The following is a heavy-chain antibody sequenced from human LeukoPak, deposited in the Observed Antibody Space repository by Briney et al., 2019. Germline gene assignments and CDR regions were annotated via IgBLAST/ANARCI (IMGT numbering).Heavy chain of an antibody. V-gene: IGHV3-48*03. CDR1: GFTFSIYE. J-gene: IGHJ4*02. CDR3: ARDPTAYYDSSGYYLNTIDY. D-gene: IGHD3-22*01. Sequence: PGGALRLSCAASGFTFSIYEMNWVRQAPGKGVEWVSFISGSGSTIHFADSVKGRFTISRDNSKKTLYLQMNSLRAEDTAVYYCARDPTAYYDSSGYYLNTIDYWGQGTLVTVSS. CDR2: ISGSGSTI.